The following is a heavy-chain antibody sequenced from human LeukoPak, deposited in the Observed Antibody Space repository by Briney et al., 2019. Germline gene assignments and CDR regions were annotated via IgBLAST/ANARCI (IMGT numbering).Heavy chain of an antibody. V-gene: IGHV3-15*01. D-gene: IGHD6-13*01. Sequence: GGSLRLSCAASGFTLSNAWMSWVRQAPGKGLEWVGRIKSKTDGGTTDYAAPVKGRFTISRDDSKNTLYLQMNSLKTEDTAVYYCTTDSSSWQGYYYYYGMDVWGQGTTVTVSS. J-gene: IGHJ6*02. CDR2: IKSKTDGGTT. CDR1: GFTLSNAW. CDR3: TTDSSSWQGYYYYYGMDV.